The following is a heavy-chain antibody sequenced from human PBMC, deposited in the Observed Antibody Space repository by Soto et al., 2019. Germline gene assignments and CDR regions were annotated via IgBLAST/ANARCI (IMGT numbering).Heavy chain of an antibody. Sequence: SVKVSCKASGGTFSSYAISWVRQAPGQGLEWMGGIIPIFGTANYAQKFQGRVTITADESTSTAYMELSSLRSEDTAVYYCARSATAMAMGWFDPWGQGTLVPVSS. CDR3: ARSATAMAMGWFDP. V-gene: IGHV1-69*13. CDR2: IIPIFGTA. J-gene: IGHJ5*02. CDR1: GGTFSSYA. D-gene: IGHD5-18*01.